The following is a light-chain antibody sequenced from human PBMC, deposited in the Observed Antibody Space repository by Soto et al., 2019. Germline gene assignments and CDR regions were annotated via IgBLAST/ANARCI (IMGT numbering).Light chain of an antibody. J-gene: IGKJ4*01. CDR3: QQYNDLVT. CDR1: QSVSTN. V-gene: IGKV3-15*01. Sequence: VMTQSPVTLSVSPGERATLYCRASQSVSTNLAWYQHKPGQAPRFLIYGASTRATGIPARFSGSGSGTEFTLTISSLQSEDSAVYYCQQYNDLVTFGGGTKVEIK. CDR2: GAS.